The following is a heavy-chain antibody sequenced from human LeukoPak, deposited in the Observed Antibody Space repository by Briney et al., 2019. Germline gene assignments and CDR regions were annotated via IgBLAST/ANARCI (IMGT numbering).Heavy chain of an antibody. CDR1: GYTSTSYD. D-gene: IGHD2/OR15-2a*01. Sequence: ASVKVSCKASGYTSTSYDINWVRQATGQGLEWMGWMNPNSGNTGYAQKFQGRVTMTRNTSISTAYMELSSLSSEDTAVYYCARDADVNAFDIWGQGTMVTVSS. CDR3: ARDADVNAFDI. V-gene: IGHV1-8*01. J-gene: IGHJ3*02. CDR2: MNPNSGNT.